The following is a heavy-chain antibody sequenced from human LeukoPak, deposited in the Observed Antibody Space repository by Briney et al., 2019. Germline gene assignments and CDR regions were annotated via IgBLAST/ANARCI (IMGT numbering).Heavy chain of an antibody. CDR3: ARHMIVVAIYFDY. CDR2: IYYSGSS. J-gene: IGHJ4*02. Sequence: PSETLSLTCTVSGGSISSSSYYWGWIRQPPGKGLEGIGSIYYSGSSYYNPSLKSRVTISVDTSKNQFSLKLSSVTAAETAVYYCARHMIVVAIYFDYWGQGTLVTVSS. V-gene: IGHV4-39*01. D-gene: IGHD3-22*01. CDR1: GGSISSSSYY.